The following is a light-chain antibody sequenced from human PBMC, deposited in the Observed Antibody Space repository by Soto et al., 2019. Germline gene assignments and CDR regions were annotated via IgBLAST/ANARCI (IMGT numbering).Light chain of an antibody. J-gene: IGKJ4*01. CDR2: AAS. CDR3: QQRPNWPLT. CDR1: QSISSH. V-gene: IGKV3-11*01. Sequence: EIVLTQSPATLSLSPGERATLSCRASQSISSHLVWYQQKPGQAPRLLMYAASNRATGIPARFSGSGSGTDFTLTISSREPEDFAVYYCQQRPNWPLTFGGGTKVEIK.